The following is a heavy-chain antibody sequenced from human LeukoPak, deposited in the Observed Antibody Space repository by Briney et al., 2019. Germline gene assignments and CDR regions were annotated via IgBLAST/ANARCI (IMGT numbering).Heavy chain of an antibody. CDR2: IYPGDSDT. Sequence: GESLKISCKGSGYSFTSYWIGWVRQMPGKGLEWIGIIYPGDSDTRYSPSFQGQVTISADKSISTAYLQWSSLKASDTAVFYCARRGYTYAYDYWGQGTLVTVSS. V-gene: IGHV5-51*01. CDR3: ARRGYTYAYDY. CDR1: GYSFTSYW. D-gene: IGHD5-18*01. J-gene: IGHJ4*02.